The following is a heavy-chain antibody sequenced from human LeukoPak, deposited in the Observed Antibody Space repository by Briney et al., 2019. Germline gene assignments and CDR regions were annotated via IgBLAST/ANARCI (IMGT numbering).Heavy chain of an antibody. CDR1: GFTFSAYW. Sequence: GGSLRLSCAASGFTFSAYWMSWFRQAPGKGLEWVAIISEDGSEEYYVPSVKGRFTISRDNARNSVYLQMNSLRAEDTSVYYCARAPSRRYTYGYGDSWGQGILVTVSS. J-gene: IGHJ4*02. CDR3: ARAPSRRYTYGYGDS. CDR2: ISEDGSEE. V-gene: IGHV3-7*01. D-gene: IGHD5-18*01.